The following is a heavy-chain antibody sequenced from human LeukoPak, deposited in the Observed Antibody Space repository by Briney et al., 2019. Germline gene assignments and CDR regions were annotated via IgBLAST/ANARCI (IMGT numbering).Heavy chain of an antibody. V-gene: IGHV4-4*07. Sequence: SETLSLPCTLSGGSITGYYWSWIRQPAGKGLEWIGRVYSSGSTNYSPSLRGRLTLSIDTSKNQFSLKLRSVTAADTAVYYCARGVEWDLGRNSFGTTYFDPCRHGTQVAVSS. CDR3: ARGVEWDLGRNSFGTTYFDP. J-gene: IGHJ5*02. CDR2: VYSSGST. D-gene: IGHD1-1*01. CDR1: GGSITGYY.